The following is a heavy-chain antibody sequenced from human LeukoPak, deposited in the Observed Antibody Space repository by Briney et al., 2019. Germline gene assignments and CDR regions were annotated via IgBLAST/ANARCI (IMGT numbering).Heavy chain of an antibody. D-gene: IGHD1-26*01. CDR3: ARLGGDLLNFDY. J-gene: IGHJ4*02. CDR1: GDSISSGHYC. CDR2: IYYSGNT. Sequence: PSETLSLTCTVSGDSISSGHYCWSWIRQHPGKGLEWIGYIYYSGNTNYNPSLKSRVTISVDTSKNQFSLKLSSVTAADTAVYYCARLGGDLLNFDYWGQGTLVTVSS. V-gene: IGHV4-31*03.